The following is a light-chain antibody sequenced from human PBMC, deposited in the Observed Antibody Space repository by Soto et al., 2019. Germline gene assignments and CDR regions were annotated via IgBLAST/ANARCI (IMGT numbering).Light chain of an antibody. CDR2: AAS. V-gene: IGKV1-39*01. Sequence: DIQMTQSPSSLSASVGDRVTITCRASQSISTYLNWYQQKPGKAPKLLIYAASSLQSGVPSRFSGSGSETDFTLTISSLQPEDFATYSCQQSYSTTWTFGQGTTVDI. CDR3: QQSYSTTWT. CDR1: QSISTY. J-gene: IGKJ1*01.